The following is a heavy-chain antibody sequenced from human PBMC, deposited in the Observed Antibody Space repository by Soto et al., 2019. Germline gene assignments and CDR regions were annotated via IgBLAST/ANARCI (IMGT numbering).Heavy chain of an antibody. Sequence: PGGSLRLSCAASGLDFSSEVMCWVRQAPGKGLEWVSSISGSGRTIYHADFMRGRFAISRDNSKNSLYLQLNNLRVDDTAVYYCAKVGPSYYYGMDVWGQGTTVTVS. V-gene: IGHV3-23*01. CDR1: GLDFSSEV. CDR2: ISGSGRTI. CDR3: AKVGPSYYYGMDV. J-gene: IGHJ6*02. D-gene: IGHD1-26*01.